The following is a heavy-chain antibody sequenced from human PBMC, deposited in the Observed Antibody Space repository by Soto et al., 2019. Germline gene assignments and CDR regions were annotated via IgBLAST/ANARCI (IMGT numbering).Heavy chain of an antibody. CDR2: IYYAGGT. CDR3: ARDLLNWLDP. V-gene: IGHV4-31*03. CDR1: GASISSGGYY. Sequence: PSETLSLTCTVSGASISSGGYYWSWIRQHPGKGLEWIGHIYYAGGTSYNPSLESRVIISIDTSNNQFSLKLSSVTAADTAVYYCARDLLNWLDPWGQGTLVTV. D-gene: IGHD3-10*01. J-gene: IGHJ5*02.